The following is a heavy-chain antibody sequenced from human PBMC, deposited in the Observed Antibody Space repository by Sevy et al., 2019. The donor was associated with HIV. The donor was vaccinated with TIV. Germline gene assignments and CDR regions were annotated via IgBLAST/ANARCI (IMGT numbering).Heavy chain of an antibody. Sequence: GGSLRLSCAASGFTFSDYTIHWVRQAPGKGLEWVSVISYDGSRTSYAYSVKGRFTISRDNSKNTLFLQMNSLRAEDTAVYYCTRVRGLLGWFDSWGQGTLVTVSS. CDR2: ISYDGSRT. V-gene: IGHV3-30*04. CDR3: TRVRGLLGWFDS. CDR1: GFTFSDYT. J-gene: IGHJ5*01. D-gene: IGHD3-10*01.